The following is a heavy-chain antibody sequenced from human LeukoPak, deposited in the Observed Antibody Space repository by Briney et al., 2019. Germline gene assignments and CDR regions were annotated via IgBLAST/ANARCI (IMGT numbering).Heavy chain of an antibody. Sequence: GGSLRLSCAAFGFTFNHYEMNWVRQAPGKGLEGVSYISSSGTTKFYADSVKGRFTISRDNTKDSLYLQMNSLRAEDTAVYYCAREALSCGGDCSDYWGQATLVSVSS. CDR2: ISSSGTTK. CDR1: GFTFNHYE. CDR3: AREALSCGGDCSDY. V-gene: IGHV3-48*03. D-gene: IGHD2-21*02. J-gene: IGHJ4*02.